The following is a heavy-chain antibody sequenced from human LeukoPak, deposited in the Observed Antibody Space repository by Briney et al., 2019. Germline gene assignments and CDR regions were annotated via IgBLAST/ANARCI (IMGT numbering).Heavy chain of an antibody. CDR1: GGTFSSYA. D-gene: IGHD5-18*01. J-gene: IGHJ6*02. Sequence: SVKVPCKASGGTFSSYAISWVRQAPGQGLEWMGRIIPILGIANYAQKFQGRVTITADKSTSTAYMELSSLRSEDTAVYYCAREFRGYSYGTNYYYYGMDVWGQGTTVTVSS. CDR2: IIPILGIA. CDR3: AREFRGYSYGTNYYYYGMDV. V-gene: IGHV1-69*04.